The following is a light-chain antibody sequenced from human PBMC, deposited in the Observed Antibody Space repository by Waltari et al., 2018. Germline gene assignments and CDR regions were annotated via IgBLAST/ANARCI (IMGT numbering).Light chain of an antibody. J-gene: IGLJ2*01. CDR2: VGAGGSVG. CDR3: GADHGSGSNFVVV. CDR1: DGYSTHK. V-gene: IGLV9-49*01. Sequence: QPVLTQPPSTSASLGASVTLTCTLSDGYSTHKWDWYQQRPGTGHRLVVRVGAGGSVGCEGDCMPDRFSVLASGLNRYLIIKNLQEEDESDYHCGADHGSGSNFVVVFGGGTKLTVL.